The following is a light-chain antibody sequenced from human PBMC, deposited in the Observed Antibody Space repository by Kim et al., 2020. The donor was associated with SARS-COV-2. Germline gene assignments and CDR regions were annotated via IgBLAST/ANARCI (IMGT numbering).Light chain of an antibody. CDR3: QQYVAAPLT. CDR1: ESVTGRS. Sequence: IVLTQSPGTLSLSPGDRATLSCRASESVTGRSLAWYQQKPGQTPRLLIYGDSSRAADIPDRFSGSGSGTDFTLTISRLEPEDFAVYYCQQYVAAPLTFGPGTKVDV. CDR2: GDS. V-gene: IGKV3-20*01. J-gene: IGKJ3*01.